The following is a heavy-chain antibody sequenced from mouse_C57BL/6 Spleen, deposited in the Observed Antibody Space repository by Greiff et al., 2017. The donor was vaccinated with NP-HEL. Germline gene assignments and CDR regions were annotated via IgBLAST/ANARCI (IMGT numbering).Heavy chain of an antibody. CDR3: AREEDSNYWYFDV. CDR2: INPSSGYT. Sequence: QVQLQQSGAELAKPGASVKLSCKASGYTFTSYWMHWVKQRPGQGLEWIGYINPSSGYTKYNQKFKDKATLTADKSSSTAYMQLSSLTYEDSAVYYCAREEDSNYWYFDVWGTGTTVTVSS. J-gene: IGHJ1*03. V-gene: IGHV1-7*01. CDR1: GYTFTSYW. D-gene: IGHD2-5*01.